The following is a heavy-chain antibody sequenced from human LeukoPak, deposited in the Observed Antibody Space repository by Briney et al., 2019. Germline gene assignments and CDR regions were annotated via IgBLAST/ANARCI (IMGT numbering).Heavy chain of an antibody. CDR2: LSAYNGNT. D-gene: IGHD3-22*01. CDR1: GYTFTSYG. V-gene: IGHV1-18*01. Sequence: GASVKVSCKASGYTFTSYGISWVREAPGQGLEWVGWLSAYNGNTNYAQKLQGRVTMTTDTSTSTAYMELRSLRSDDTPVYYCARLGDGYYYDSSGYPPDYWGQGTLVTVSS. J-gene: IGHJ4*02. CDR3: ARLGDGYYYDSSGYPPDY.